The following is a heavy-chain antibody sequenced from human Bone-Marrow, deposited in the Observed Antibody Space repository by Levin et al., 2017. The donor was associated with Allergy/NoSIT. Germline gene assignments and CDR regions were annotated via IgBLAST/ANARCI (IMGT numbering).Heavy chain of an antibody. CDR2: IRSKAYGGTT. D-gene: IGHD3-10*01. CDR3: TRKIRGWFGEFGYGMDV. J-gene: IGHJ6*02. Sequence: PGGSLRLSCTASGFTFGDYAMSWFRQAPGKGLEWVGFIRSKAYGGTTEYAASVKGRFTISRDDSKSIAYLQMNSLKTEDTAVYYCTRKIRGWFGEFGYGMDVWGQGTTVTVSS. CDR1: GFTFGDYA. V-gene: IGHV3-49*03.